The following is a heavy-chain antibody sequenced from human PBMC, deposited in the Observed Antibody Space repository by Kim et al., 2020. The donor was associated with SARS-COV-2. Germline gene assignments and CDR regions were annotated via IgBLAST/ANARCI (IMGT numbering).Heavy chain of an antibody. V-gene: IGHV4-39*07. CDR3: ARARGDMVRGVIITNKVGANSHWFDP. Sequence: SETLSLTCTVSGGSISSSSYYWGWIRQPPGKGLEWIGSIYYSGSTYYNPSLKSRVTISVDTSKNQFSLKLSSVTAADTAVYYCARARGDMVRGVIITNKVGANSHWFDPWGQGTLVTVSS. D-gene: IGHD3-10*01. CDR2: IYYSGST. J-gene: IGHJ5*02. CDR1: GGSISSSSYY.